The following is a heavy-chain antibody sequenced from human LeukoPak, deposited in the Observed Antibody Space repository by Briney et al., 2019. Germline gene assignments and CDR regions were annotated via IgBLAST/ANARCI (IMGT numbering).Heavy chain of an antibody. V-gene: IGHV4-30-2*03. Sequence: PSETLSLTCAVSGGSISSGGYSWSWIRQPPGKGLEWIGYIYHSGSTYYNPSLKSRVTISVDTSKNQFSLKLSSVTAADTAVYYCARLWFGELLPEYYFDYWGQGTLVTVSS. J-gene: IGHJ4*02. CDR3: ARLWFGELLPEYYFDY. CDR1: GGSISSGGYS. D-gene: IGHD3-10*01. CDR2: IYHSGST.